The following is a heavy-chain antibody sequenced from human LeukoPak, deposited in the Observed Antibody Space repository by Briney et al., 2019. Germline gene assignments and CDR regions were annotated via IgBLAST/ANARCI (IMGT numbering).Heavy chain of an antibody. V-gene: IGHV1-46*01. CDR3: ARVSSGWYFFDY. D-gene: IGHD6-19*01. J-gene: IGHJ4*02. CDR1: GYTFTSYY. Sequence: ASVKVPCKASGYTFTSYYMHWVRQAPGQGLEWMGIINPSGGSTSYAQKFQGRVTMTRDTSTSTVYMELSSLRSEDTAVYYCARVSSGWYFFDYWGQGTLVTVSS. CDR2: INPSGGST.